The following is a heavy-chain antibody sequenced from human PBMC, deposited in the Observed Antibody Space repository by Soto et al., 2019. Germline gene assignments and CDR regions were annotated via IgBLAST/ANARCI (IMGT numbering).Heavy chain of an antibody. Sequence: GGSLRLSCAASGFTFSSDWMHRFRQAPGKGLVWVSRIDSGGRTTTYADSVKGRFTISRDNAKNTLYLQMNGLRAEDTALYYCARWFTYGNFDYFDCWGQGTQVTVSS. CDR3: ARWFTYGNFDYFDC. J-gene: IGHJ4*02. V-gene: IGHV3-74*01. CDR1: GFTFSSDW. D-gene: IGHD3-10*01. CDR2: IDSGGRTT.